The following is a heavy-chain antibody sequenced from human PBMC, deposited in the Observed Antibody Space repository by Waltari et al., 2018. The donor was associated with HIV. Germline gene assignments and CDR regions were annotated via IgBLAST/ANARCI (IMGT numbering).Heavy chain of an antibody. D-gene: IGHD3-10*01. CDR3: ATEEGYGSGSYLDY. Sequence: EEYLVESGGDLIKPGGCLRLSCSASGFTFSDAWMTWLRQAPGKGLEWVGRIKSKTDGGTTDYAAAVKGRFTISRDDSKNTLFLQMNSQKTEDTAVYYCATEEGYGSGSYLDYWGQGTLLTVSS. CDR1: GFTFSDAW. V-gene: IGHV3-15*01. J-gene: IGHJ4*02. CDR2: IKSKTDGGTT.